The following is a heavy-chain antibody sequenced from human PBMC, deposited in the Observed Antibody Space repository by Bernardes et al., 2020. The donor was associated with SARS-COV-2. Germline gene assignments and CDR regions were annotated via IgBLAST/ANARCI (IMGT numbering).Heavy chain of an antibody. J-gene: IGHJ4*02. Sequence: ASVKVSCKASGYTFTHYYIHCVRQAPGQGFEWMGWINPISGVTNDAQKFQGGVTMTRDTSISTAYMELSSLRADDTAVFYCARGPISSIDYWGQGSLVTVSS. V-gene: IGHV1-2*02. CDR3: ARGPISSIDY. CDR1: GYTFTHYY. CDR2: INPISGVT. D-gene: IGHD3-10*01.